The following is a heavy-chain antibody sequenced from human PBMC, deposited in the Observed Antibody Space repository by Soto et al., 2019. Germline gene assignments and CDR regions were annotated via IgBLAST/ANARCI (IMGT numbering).Heavy chain of an antibody. CDR3: ARDRSNSPDFFDY. CDR2: IYSGGRT. Sequence: SETLSLTCTVSGGSIISDDYYWTWIRQPPGKGLEWIGYIYSGGRTSYNPSLESRLGISIDTSKNQFSLQLSSVSAADTAVYYCARDRSNSPDFFDYWGQGTLVTVSS. V-gene: IGHV4-30-4*01. CDR1: GGSIISDDYY. D-gene: IGHD6-6*01. J-gene: IGHJ4*02.